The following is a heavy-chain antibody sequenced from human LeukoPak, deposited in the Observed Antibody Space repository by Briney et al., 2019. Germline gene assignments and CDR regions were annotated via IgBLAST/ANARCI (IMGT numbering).Heavy chain of an antibody. CDR3: AKGLGFWSGYYTPFDY. CDR2: ITASGGST. CDR1: GFTFSSYA. J-gene: IGHJ4*02. V-gene: IGHV3-23*01. D-gene: IGHD3-3*01. Sequence: PGGFQRLSCAASGFTFSSYAMSWVRQTPGKGLEWVSGITASGGSTYHADSVKGRFTISRDNSINTLNLQMNNLRAEDTAIYYCAKGLGFWSGYYTPFDYWGQGSSVTVSS.